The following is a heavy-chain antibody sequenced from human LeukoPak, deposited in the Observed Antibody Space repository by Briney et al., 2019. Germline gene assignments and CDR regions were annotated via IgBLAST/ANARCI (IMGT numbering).Heavy chain of an antibody. CDR1: GGTFSSYA. CDR2: IIPIFGTA. Sequence: SVKVSCKASGGTFSSYAISWVRQAPGQGLEWMGGIIPIFGTANYAQKFQGRVTITADESTSTAYMELSSLRSEDTAVYYCAREGWFGELFPPTLDYWGQGTLVTVSS. CDR3: AREGWFGELFPPTLDY. V-gene: IGHV1-69*13. J-gene: IGHJ4*02. D-gene: IGHD3-10*01.